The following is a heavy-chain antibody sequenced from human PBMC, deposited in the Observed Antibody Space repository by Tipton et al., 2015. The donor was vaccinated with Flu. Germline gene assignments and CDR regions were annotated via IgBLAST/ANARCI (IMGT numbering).Heavy chain of an antibody. Sequence: QLVQSGAVVKKPGESLKISCKPSGYSFITYWIGWVRQMPGKGLEWVGSIYPADSDTRYSPSFQGQVTISADRSITTAYLQWDSLKASDTAIYYCASTYSRTDFDYWGQGTLVTVSS. CDR3: ASTYSRTDFDY. CDR1: GYSFITYW. J-gene: IGHJ4*02. CDR2: IYPADSDT. D-gene: IGHD6-13*01. V-gene: IGHV5-51*01.